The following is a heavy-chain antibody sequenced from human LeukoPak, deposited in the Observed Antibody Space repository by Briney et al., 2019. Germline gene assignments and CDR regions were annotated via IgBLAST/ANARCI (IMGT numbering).Heavy chain of an antibody. CDR2: IYYSGST. D-gene: IGHD3-10*01. CDR3: ARATEGFGELFPD. CDR1: GGSISSYY. J-gene: IGHJ4*02. Sequence: SETLSLTCTVSGGSISSYYWSWIRQPPGKGLEWIGYIYYSGSTYYNPSLKSRVTISVDTSKNQFSLKLSSVTAADTAVYYCARATEGFGELFPDWGQGTLVTVSS. V-gene: IGHV4-59*12.